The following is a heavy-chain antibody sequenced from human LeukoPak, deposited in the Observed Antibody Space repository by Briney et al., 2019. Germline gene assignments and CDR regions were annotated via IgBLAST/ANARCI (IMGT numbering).Heavy chain of an antibody. CDR2: IYYSGSP. D-gene: IGHD3-10*01. Sequence: PSETLSLTCTVSGGSISSSSYYWGWIRQPPGKGLEWIGSIYYSGSPYYNPSLKSRVTISVDTSKNQFSLKLSSVTAADTAVYYCARRGVWFGELSILFDYWGQGTLVTVSS. CDR3: ARRGVWFGELSILFDY. V-gene: IGHV4-39*01. CDR1: GGSISSSSYY. J-gene: IGHJ4*02.